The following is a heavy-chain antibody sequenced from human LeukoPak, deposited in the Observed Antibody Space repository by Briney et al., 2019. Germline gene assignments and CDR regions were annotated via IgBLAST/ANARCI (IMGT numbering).Heavy chain of an antibody. CDR3: ARTGGSYPYYFEY. Sequence: GGSLRLSCAASEFTFSNYWIHWVRQAPGKGLVWISRINSPGSSTSYADSVKGRFTISRDNARNTVYLQMNSLRAEDTAVYYCARTGGSYPYYFEYWGQGTLVTVSS. J-gene: IGHJ4*02. D-gene: IGHD1-26*01. V-gene: IGHV3-74*01. CDR2: INSPGSST. CDR1: EFTFSNYW.